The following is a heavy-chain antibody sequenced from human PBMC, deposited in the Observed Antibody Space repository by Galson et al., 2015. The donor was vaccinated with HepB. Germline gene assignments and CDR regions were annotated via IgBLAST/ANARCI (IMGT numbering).Heavy chain of an antibody. Sequence: SLRLSCAASGFTFSSYEMNWVRQAPGKGLEWISYISSSGSTIYYADSVKGRFTISRDNAKNSLYLQMNSLRAEDTAVYYCARDQGYSLGLEPDYWGQGTLVTVSS. CDR2: ISSSGSTI. J-gene: IGHJ4*02. V-gene: IGHV3-48*03. CDR3: ARDQGYSLGLEPDY. CDR1: GFTFSSYE. D-gene: IGHD5-18*01.